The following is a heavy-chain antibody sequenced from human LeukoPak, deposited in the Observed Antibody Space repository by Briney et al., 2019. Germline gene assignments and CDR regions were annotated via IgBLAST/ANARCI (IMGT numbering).Heavy chain of an antibody. J-gene: IGHJ4*02. D-gene: IGHD5-24*01. CDR2: IRYDGSNK. V-gene: IGHV3-30*02. CDR3: AKALMATTYYFDY. CDR1: GFTFSSYG. Sequence: GGSLRLSCAASGFTFSSYGMHWVRQAPGKGLEWVAFIRYDGSNKYYADSVKGRFTISRDHSKNTLYLQMNSLRAEDTAVYYCAKALMATTYYFDYWGQGTLVTVSS.